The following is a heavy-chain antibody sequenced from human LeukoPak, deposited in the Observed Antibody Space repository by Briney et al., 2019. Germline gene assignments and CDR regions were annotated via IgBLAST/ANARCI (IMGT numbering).Heavy chain of an antibody. V-gene: IGHV4-30-2*01. D-gene: IGHD3-22*01. CDR3: ARGGVDYYDSSGYSLDY. Sequence: SETLSLTCAVSGGSISSGGYSWSWIRQPPGKGLEWIGYIYHSGSTYYNPSLKSRVTISVDRSKHQFSLKLSSVTAADTAVYYCARGGVDYYDSSGYSLDYWGQGTLVTVSS. CDR1: GGSISSGGYS. J-gene: IGHJ4*02. CDR2: IYHSGST.